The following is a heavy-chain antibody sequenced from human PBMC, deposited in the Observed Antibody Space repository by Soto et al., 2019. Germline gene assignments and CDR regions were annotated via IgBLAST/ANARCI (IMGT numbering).Heavy chain of an antibody. J-gene: IGHJ4*02. CDR1: GYTFTGYY. D-gene: IGHD3-22*01. CDR3: ARGYYDSSGYPYYFDY. Sequence: ASVKVSCKASGYTFTGYYMHWVRQAPGQGLEWMGWINPNSGGTNYAQKFQGRVTMTRDTSISTAYMELGRLRSDDTAVYYCARGYYDSSGYPYYFDYWGQGTLVTVSS. CDR2: INPNSGGT. V-gene: IGHV1-2*02.